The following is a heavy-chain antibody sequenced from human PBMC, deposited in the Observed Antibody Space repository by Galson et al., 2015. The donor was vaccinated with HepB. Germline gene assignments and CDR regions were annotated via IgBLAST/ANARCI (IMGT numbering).Heavy chain of an antibody. J-gene: IGHJ4*02. CDR2: IYYSGST. D-gene: IGHD2-15*01. CDR3: ARENNYSSADY. V-gene: IGHV4-61*01. CDR1: GGSISSSCYY. Sequence: ETLSLTCTVSGGSISSSCYYWGWIRQPPGKGLEWIGYIYYSGSTNYNPSLKSRVTISVDTSKNQFSLKLSSVTAADTAVYYCARENNYSSADYWGQGTLVTVSS.